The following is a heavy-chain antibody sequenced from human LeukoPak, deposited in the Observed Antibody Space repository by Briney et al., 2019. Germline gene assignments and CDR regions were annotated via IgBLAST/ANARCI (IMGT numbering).Heavy chain of an antibody. D-gene: IGHD1-26*01. V-gene: IGHV3-23*03. CDR3: AKGRSQPGHFDY. CDR1: GFTFDDYG. CDR2: IYSGGST. Sequence: GGSLRLSCAASGFTFDDYGMNWVRQAPGKGLEWVSVIYSGGSTYYADSVKGRFTISRDNSKNTLYLQMNSLRAEDTAVYYCAKGRSQPGHFDYWGQGTLVTVSS. J-gene: IGHJ4*02.